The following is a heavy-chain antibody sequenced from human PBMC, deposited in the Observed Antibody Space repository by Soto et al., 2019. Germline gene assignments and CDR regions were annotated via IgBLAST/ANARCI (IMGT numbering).Heavy chain of an antibody. V-gene: IGHV3-33*01. CDR3: ATSNRDNWFDP. Sequence: PGGSLRLSCAASGFTFSSYGMHWVRQAPGKGLEWVAVIWYDGSNKYYADSVKGRFTISRDNSKNTLYLQMNSLRAEDTAVYYCATSNRDNWFDPWGQGTLVTVS. J-gene: IGHJ5*02. CDR2: IWYDGSNK. CDR1: GFTFSSYG.